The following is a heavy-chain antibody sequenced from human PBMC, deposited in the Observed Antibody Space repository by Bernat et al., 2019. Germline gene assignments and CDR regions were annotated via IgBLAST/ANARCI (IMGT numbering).Heavy chain of an antibody. CDR2: ISYDGSNK. CDR1: GFTFSSYA. CDR3: ARGSGSNPLGWYFDL. Sequence: QVQLVESGGGVVQPGRSLRLSCAASGFTFSSYAMHWVRQAPGKGLEWVAVISYDGSNKYYADSVKGLLTISRDNSKNTLYLQMNSLSAEDTAVYYCARGSGSNPLGWYFDLWGRGTLVTVSS. V-gene: IGHV3-30*01. J-gene: IGHJ2*01. D-gene: IGHD4-11*01.